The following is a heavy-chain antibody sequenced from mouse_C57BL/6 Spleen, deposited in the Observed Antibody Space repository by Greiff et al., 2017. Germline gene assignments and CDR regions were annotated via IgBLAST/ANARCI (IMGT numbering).Heavy chain of an antibody. CDR2: INPSSGYT. J-gene: IGHJ4*01. V-gene: IGHV1-7*01. CDR3: ASVYGSSDYAMDY. CDR1: GYTFTSYW. D-gene: IGHD1-1*01. Sequence: VQLVESGAELAKPGASVKLSCKASGYTFTSYWMHWVKQRPGQGLEWIGYINPSSGYTKYNQKFKDKATLTADKSSSTAYMQLSSLTYEDSAVYYCASVYGSSDYAMDYWGQGTSVTVSS.